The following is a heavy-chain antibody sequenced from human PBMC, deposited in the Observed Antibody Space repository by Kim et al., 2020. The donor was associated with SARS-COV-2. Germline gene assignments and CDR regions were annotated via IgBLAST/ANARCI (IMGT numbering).Heavy chain of an antibody. CDR2: INSDGSST. CDR3: ARGPQGQQLVRRNWYFDL. J-gene: IGHJ2*01. D-gene: IGHD6-13*01. Sequence: GGSLRLSCAASGFTFSSYWMHWVRQAPGKGLVWVSRINSDGSSTSYADSVKGRFTISRDNAKNTLYLQMNSLRAEDKAVYYCARGPQGQQLVRRNWYFDLWGRGTLVTVSS. V-gene: IGHV3-74*01. CDR1: GFTFSSYW.